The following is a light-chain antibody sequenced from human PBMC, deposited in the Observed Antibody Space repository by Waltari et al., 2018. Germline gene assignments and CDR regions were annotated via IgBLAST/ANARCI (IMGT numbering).Light chain of an antibody. J-gene: IGKJ1*01. CDR3: QHYVSLPVT. V-gene: IGKV3-20*01. CDR2: GAS. Sequence: IVLTQSPGPLSLSPGEIATLSCRASQSVSRALAWYQQNPGQAPRLLIYGASNRATGIPDRFSGSGSGTDFSLIISRLEPEDFAVYYCQHYVSLPVTFGQGTKVEIK. CDR1: QSVSRA.